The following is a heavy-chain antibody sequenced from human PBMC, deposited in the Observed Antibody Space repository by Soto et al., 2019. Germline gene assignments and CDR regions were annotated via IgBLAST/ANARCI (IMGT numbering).Heavy chain of an antibody. D-gene: IGHD3-3*01. J-gene: IGHJ4*02. V-gene: IGHV1-3*01. CDR3: ARGLRFLEGLLFDY. CDR1: GYTFTSYA. CDR2: INAGNGNT. Sequence: GASVKVSCKASGYTFTSYAMHWVRQAPGQRLEWMGWINAGNGNTKYSQKFQGRVTITRDTSASTAYMELSSLRSEDTAVYYCARGLRFLEGLLFDYWGQGTLVTVSS.